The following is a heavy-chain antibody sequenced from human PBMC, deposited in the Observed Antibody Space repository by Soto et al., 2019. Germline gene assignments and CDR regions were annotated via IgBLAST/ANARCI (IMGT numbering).Heavy chain of an antibody. D-gene: IGHD2-2*01. V-gene: IGHV3-30*03. J-gene: IGHJ4*02. CDR3: ARGFYARVD. CDR2: ISYDANNK. Sequence: QVQLVESGGGVVQPGRSLRLSCAASGFTFSNYGMHWVRQAPGKGLEWVALISYDANNKYYADSVKGRFTISRDNSKKALYLQMNSLRTEDTAVYYCARGFYARVDWGQGTLVTVSS. CDR1: GFTFSNYG.